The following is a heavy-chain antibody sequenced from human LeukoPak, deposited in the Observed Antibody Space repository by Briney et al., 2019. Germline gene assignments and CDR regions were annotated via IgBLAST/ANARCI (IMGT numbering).Heavy chain of an antibody. CDR3: AKGHYYDSSGYPGSDAFDI. CDR2: ISGSDCST. D-gene: IGHD3-22*01. V-gene: IGHV3-23*01. Sequence: GGSLRLSCAASGFTFSSYAMSWVRQAPRKGLDGVAAISGSDCSTYYADSVKGWFTTSRDNSKNTLYLQMNSLRAEDTAVYYCAKGHYYDSSGYPGSDAFDIWGQGTMVTVSS. J-gene: IGHJ3*02. CDR1: GFTFSSYA.